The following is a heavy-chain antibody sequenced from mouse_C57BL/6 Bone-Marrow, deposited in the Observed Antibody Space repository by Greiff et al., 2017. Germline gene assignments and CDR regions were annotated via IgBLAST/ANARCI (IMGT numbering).Heavy chain of an antibody. CDR2: ISRGGDYI. V-gene: IGHV5-9-1*02. Sequence: EVKVVESGEGLVKPGGSLKLSCAASGFTFSSYAMSWVRQTPEKRLEWVAYISRGGDYIYYADTVKGRFTLSRDNARNTLYLQMSSLKSEYTAMYYCTNYGNYDARDYWGQGTSVTVSS. J-gene: IGHJ4*01. D-gene: IGHD2-1*01. CDR1: GFTFSSYA. CDR3: TNYGNYDARDY.